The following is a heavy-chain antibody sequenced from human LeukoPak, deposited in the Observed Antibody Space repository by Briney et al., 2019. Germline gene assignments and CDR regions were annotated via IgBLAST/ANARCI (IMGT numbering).Heavy chain of an antibody. J-gene: IGHJ4*02. Sequence: PGGSLRLSCAASGFTFSSYEMNWVRQAPGKGLEWVSYISSRGSVIYYADSVKGRFTISRDNAKNSLYLQMNSLRAEDTAVYYCARGRGFDLWGQGTLVTVSS. CDR3: ARGRGFDL. V-gene: IGHV3-48*03. CDR1: GFTFSSYE. CDR2: ISSRGSVI. D-gene: IGHD3-10*01.